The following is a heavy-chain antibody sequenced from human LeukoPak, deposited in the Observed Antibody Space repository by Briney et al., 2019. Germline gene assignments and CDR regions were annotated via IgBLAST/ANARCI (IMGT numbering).Heavy chain of an antibody. V-gene: IGHV3-11*01. CDR1: GFTFSDYY. D-gene: IGHD1-14*01. J-gene: IGHJ5*02. CDR3: ARSAEPMPTFDP. CDR2: ISSSGSTI. Sequence: GGSLRLSCEASGFTFSDYYMSWIRQAPGKGLEWVSYISSSGSTIYYADSVKGRFTISRDNAKNSLYLQMNSLRAEDTAVYYCARSAEPMPTFDPWGQGTLVTVSS.